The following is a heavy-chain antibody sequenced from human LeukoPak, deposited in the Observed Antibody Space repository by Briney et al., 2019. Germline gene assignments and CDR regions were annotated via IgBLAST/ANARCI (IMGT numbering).Heavy chain of an antibody. V-gene: IGHV4-34*01. CDR1: GGSLNGYY. CDR3: ARVPLRFLEPFDF. Sequence: SETLSLTCSVYGGSLNGYYWSWIRQPPGKGLEGSGDINHSGTTNYNPALTRRVTMSLDTSKHQFSLRLNSVTAADMAVYYCARVPLRFLEPFDFWGQGTLVTVSS. J-gene: IGHJ4*02. D-gene: IGHD3-3*01. CDR2: INHSGTT.